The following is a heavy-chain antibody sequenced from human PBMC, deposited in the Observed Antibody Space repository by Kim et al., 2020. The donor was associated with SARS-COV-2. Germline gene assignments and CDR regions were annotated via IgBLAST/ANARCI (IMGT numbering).Heavy chain of an antibody. Sequence: YHPSLKSRISITLDTSHNQLSLKLSTVTAADTAVYYCARGNGAANSGLDVWGQGTTVTVS. D-gene: IGHD6-25*01. CDR3: ARGNGAANSGLDV. J-gene: IGHJ6*02. V-gene: IGHV4-31*02.